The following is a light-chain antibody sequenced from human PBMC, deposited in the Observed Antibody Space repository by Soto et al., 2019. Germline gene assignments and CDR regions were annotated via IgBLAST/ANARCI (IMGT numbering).Light chain of an antibody. V-gene: IGKV1-39*01. CDR3: QQTYTMPCT. Sequence: DIQMTQSPSSLSASVGDRVTITCQASQDISNYLNWYQQKPGKAPTLLIYAASTLQSGVPSRFSGSGSGADFTLTISSLQPEDFASYYCQQTYTMPCTFGQGTKLEIK. CDR1: QDISNY. CDR2: AAS. J-gene: IGKJ2*02.